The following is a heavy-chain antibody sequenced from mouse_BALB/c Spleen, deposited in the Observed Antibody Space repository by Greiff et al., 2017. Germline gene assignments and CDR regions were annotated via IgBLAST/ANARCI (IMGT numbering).Heavy chain of an antibody. D-gene: IGHD1-1*01. V-gene: IGHV2-9*02. J-gene: IGHJ1*01. CDR1: GFSLTSYG. CDR3: ARAPITTVVATYWDFDV. CDR2: IWAGGST. Sequence: VHLVESGPGLVAPSQSLSITCTVSGFSLTSYGVHWVRQPPGQGLEWLGVIWAGGSTNYNSALMSRLSISKDNSKSQVFLKMNSLQTDDTAMYYCARAPITTVVATYWDFDVWGAGTTVTVSS.